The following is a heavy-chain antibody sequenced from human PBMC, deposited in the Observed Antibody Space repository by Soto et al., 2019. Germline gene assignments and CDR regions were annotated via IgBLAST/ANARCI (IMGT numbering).Heavy chain of an antibody. CDR1: GYTFTSYD. V-gene: IGHV1-8*01. J-gene: IGHJ6*02. CDR3: ARWPDGYYYYGMDV. Sequence: QVQLVQSGAEVKKPGASVKVSCRASGYTFTSYDINWVRQATGQGLEWMGWMNPNSGNTGYAQKFQGRVTMTRNTSISTAYMELSSLRSEDTAVYYCARWPDGYYYYGMDVWGQGTTVTVSS. CDR2: MNPNSGNT.